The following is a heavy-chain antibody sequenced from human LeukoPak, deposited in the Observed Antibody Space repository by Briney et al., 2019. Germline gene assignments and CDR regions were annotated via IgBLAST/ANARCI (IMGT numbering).Heavy chain of an antibody. D-gene: IGHD6-6*01. CDR2: INSDGSST. V-gene: IGHV3-74*01. Sequence: PGGSLRLSCAASGFTFSSYWMHWVRQAPGKGLVWVSRINSDGSSTSYADSVKGRFTISRDNAKNTLYLQMNSLRAEDTALYYCAKDGYSSSSGYYYYYMDVWGKGTTVTVSS. J-gene: IGHJ6*03. CDR1: GFTFSSYW. CDR3: AKDGYSSSSGYYYYYMDV.